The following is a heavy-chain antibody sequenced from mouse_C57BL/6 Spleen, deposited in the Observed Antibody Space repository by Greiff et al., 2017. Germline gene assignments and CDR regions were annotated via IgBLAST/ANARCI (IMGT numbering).Heavy chain of an antibody. V-gene: IGHV1-85*01. Sequence: VKLQESGPELVKPGASVKLSCKASGYTFTSYDINWVKQRPGQGLEWIGWIYPRDGSTKYNEKFKGKATLTVDTSSSTAYMELHSLTSEDSAVYFCASVSYYYGSSERYFDVWGTGTTVTVSS. CDR3: ASVSYYYGSSERYFDV. J-gene: IGHJ1*03. CDR1: GYTFTSYD. D-gene: IGHD1-1*01. CDR2: IYPRDGST.